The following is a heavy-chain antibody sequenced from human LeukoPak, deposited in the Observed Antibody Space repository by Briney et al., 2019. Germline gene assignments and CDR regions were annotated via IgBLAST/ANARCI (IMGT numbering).Heavy chain of an antibody. D-gene: IGHD2-15*01. CDR1: GGTFSSYA. V-gene: IGHV1-2*02. J-gene: IGHJ5*02. CDR2: INPDSGDT. CDR3: ARSDSYTWFDP. Sequence: ASVTVSCKASGGTFSSYAISWVRPAPGQGLAWMGWINPDSGDTSYAQKFQGRVTMTRDTSISTVYVELSRLRSDDTAVYYCARSDSYTWFDPWGQGTLVTVSS.